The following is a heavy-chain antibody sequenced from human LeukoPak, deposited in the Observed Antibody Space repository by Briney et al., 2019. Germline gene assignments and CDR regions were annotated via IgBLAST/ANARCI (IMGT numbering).Heavy chain of an antibody. CDR2: ISSNGGRS. CDR1: GFSFSSFD. J-gene: IGHJ4*02. Sequence: GGSLRLSCSASGFSFSSFDMHWVRQAPGKGLEYVSAISSNGGRSYYADSVKGRFTISRDNSKNTLYLQMSSLRAEDTAVYYCVNPYCTSSTCRPNWGQGTLVTVSS. V-gene: IGHV3-64D*09. CDR3: VNPYCTSSTCRPN. D-gene: IGHD2/OR15-2a*01.